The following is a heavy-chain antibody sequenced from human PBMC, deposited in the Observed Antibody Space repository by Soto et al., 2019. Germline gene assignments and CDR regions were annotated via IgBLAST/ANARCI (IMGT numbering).Heavy chain of an antibody. CDR3: AKTISDDYGDYAYYFDY. D-gene: IGHD4-17*01. CDR2: ISGSGGST. CDR1: GFTFSSYA. Sequence: GGSLRLSCAASGFTFSSYAMSWVRQAPGKGLEWVSAISGSGGSTYYADSVKGRFTISRDNSKNTLYLQMNSLRAEDTAVYYCAKTISDDYGDYAYYFDYWGQGTLVTVSS. V-gene: IGHV3-23*01. J-gene: IGHJ4*02.